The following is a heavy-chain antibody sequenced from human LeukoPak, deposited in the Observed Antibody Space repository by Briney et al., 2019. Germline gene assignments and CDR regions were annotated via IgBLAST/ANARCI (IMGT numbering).Heavy chain of an antibody. CDR1: GYTFTSYY. V-gene: IGHV1-46*01. CDR3: AREDMVRGGLDY. CDR2: FNPSGGST. Sequence: ASVKVSCKASGYTFTSYYMHWVRQAPGQGLEWMGIFNPSGGSTSYAQKFQGRVTMTRDTSTSTVYMELSSLRSEDTAVYYCAREDMVRGGLDYWGQGTLVTVSS. D-gene: IGHD3-10*01. J-gene: IGHJ4*02.